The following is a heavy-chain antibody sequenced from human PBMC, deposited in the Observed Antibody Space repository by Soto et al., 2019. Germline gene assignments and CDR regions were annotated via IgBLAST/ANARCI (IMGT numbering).Heavy chain of an antibody. Sequence: SMKFPCKSSGGTFSNDAISWVRQAPGQGLEWMGGIIPIFNTANYAQKFQGRVTITADKSTSTAYMELSSLRSEDTAVYYCARGLVVPAGIRYYYYGMDVWGQGTTVNVSS. CDR2: IIPIFNTA. CDR1: GGTFSNDA. CDR3: ARGLVVPAGIRYYYYGMDV. V-gene: IGHV1-69*06. J-gene: IGHJ6*02. D-gene: IGHD2-2*01.